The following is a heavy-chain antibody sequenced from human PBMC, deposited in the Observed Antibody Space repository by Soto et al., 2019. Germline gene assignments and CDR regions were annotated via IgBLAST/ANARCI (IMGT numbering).Heavy chain of an antibody. CDR2: IDYSGST. J-gene: IGHJ5*01. CDR3: ASRHRGHPFAS. V-gene: IGHV4-59*08. D-gene: IGHD3-10*01. Sequence: SETLCLTCSVSGGSISDYYWNWIRQSPVKGLEWIGYIDYSGSTNYKPSLKSRVTMFVDTSKNQFSLKLSSVTAADTAVYFCASRHRGHPFASWGQGTLVTVSS. CDR1: GGSISDYY.